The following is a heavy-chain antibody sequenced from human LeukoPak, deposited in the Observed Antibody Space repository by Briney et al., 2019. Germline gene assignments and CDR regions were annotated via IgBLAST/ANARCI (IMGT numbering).Heavy chain of an antibody. CDR1: GYTFTGYY. V-gene: IGHV1-2*02. Sequence: ASVNVSYKASGYTFTGYYMHWVRPAPGQGLEWMGWINPNSGGTNYAQKFQGRVTMTTYTSISTAYMELSRLRSDDTAVYYCARDRDGWYTFDYWGQGTLVTVSS. CDR3: ARDRDGWYTFDY. J-gene: IGHJ4*02. CDR2: INPNSGGT. D-gene: IGHD6-19*01.